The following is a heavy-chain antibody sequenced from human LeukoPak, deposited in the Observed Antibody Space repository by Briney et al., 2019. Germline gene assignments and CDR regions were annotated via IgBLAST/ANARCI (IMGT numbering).Heavy chain of an antibody. CDR2: ISYDGSNK. CDR3: AKEEAWGVNAFDY. Sequence: GGSLRLSCAASGFTFSSYAMHWVRQAPGKGLEWVAVISYDGSNKYYADSVKGRFTISRDNSKNTLYLQMNSLRAEDTAVYYCAKEEAWGVNAFDYWGQGTLVTVSS. CDR1: GFTFSSYA. J-gene: IGHJ4*02. D-gene: IGHD3-10*01. V-gene: IGHV3-30-3*01.